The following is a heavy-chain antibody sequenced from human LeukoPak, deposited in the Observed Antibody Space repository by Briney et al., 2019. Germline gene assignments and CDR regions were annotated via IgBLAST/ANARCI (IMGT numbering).Heavy chain of an antibody. CDR1: GGTFSSYA. CDR3: ARHPHYYPYYMDV. CDR2: IIPIFGTA. D-gene: IGHD3-10*01. J-gene: IGHJ6*03. Sequence: SVKVSCKASGGTFSSYAISWVRQAPGQGLEWMGRIIPIFGTANYAQKFQGRVTITADKSTSTAYMELSSLRSEDTAVYYCARHPHYYPYYMDVWGKGTTVTVSS. V-gene: IGHV1-69*06.